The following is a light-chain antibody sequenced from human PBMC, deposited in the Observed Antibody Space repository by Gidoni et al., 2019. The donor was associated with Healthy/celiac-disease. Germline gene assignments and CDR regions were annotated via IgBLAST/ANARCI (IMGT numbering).Light chain of an antibody. V-gene: IGKV1-39*01. J-gene: IGKJ2*01. CDR3: QQNYSTPPYT. Sequence: DIQMTQSPSSLSASVGDRVTITCRASQSISSYLNWYQQKPGKAPKLLIYAASSLQSGVPSSFSGSGSGTDFTLTISSLQPEDFATYYYQQNYSTPPYTFGQGTKLEIK. CDR1: QSISSY. CDR2: AAS.